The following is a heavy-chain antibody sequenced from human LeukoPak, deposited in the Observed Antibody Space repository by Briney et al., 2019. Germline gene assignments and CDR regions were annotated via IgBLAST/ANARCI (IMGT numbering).Heavy chain of an antibody. J-gene: IGHJ4*02. CDR2: IYSGGST. D-gene: IGHD4-11*01. V-gene: IGHV3-53*01. CDR3: ARAMTTFTPLDY. Sequence: PGGSLRLSCAASGFTVSSNYMSWVRQAPGKGLEWVSVIYSGGSTYYADSVKGRFTISRDNSKNTLHLQMNSLRAEDTAVYYCARAMTTFTPLDYWGQGTLVTVSS. CDR1: GFTVSSNY.